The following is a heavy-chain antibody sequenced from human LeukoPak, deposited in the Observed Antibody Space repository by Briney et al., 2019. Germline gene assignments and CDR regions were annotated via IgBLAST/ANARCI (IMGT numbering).Heavy chain of an antibody. Sequence: GGSLRLSCVVSGFTVSSNYMSWVRQAPGKGLEWVSVLYSGGNTYHADSVKGRFTISRDNSKNTLYLQMNSLRAEDTAVYYCARDEGSYYSSFDYWGQGTLVTVSS. D-gene: IGHD1-26*01. J-gene: IGHJ4*02. V-gene: IGHV3-53*01. CDR1: GFTVSSNY. CDR3: ARDEGSYYSSFDY. CDR2: LYSGGNT.